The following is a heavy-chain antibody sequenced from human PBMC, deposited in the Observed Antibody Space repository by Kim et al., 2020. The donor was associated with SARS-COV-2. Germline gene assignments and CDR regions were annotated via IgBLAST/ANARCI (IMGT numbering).Heavy chain of an antibody. CDR3: ARGLFYGMDV. J-gene: IGHJ6*02. CDR2: NE. V-gene: IGHV3-33*01. Sequence: NERYADSVKGRFTIFRDNPKNTLYLQMNRLRAEDTAVYYCARGLFYGMDVWGQGTTVTVSS.